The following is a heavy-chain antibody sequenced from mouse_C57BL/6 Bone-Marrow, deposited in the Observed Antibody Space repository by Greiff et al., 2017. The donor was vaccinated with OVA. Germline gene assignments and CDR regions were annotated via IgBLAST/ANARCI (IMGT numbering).Heavy chain of an antibody. CDR2: INPSSGYT. V-gene: IGHV1-7*01. CDR3: ARRITTVEGYFDV. CDR1: GYTFTSYW. J-gene: IGHJ1*03. D-gene: IGHD1-1*01. Sequence: QVQLQQSGAELAKPGASVKLSCKASGYTFTSYWMHWVKQRPGQGLEWIGYINPSSGYTKYNQKFKDKATLTADKSSSTAYMQLSSLTYEDSAVYYCARRITTVEGYFDVWGTGTTVTVSS.